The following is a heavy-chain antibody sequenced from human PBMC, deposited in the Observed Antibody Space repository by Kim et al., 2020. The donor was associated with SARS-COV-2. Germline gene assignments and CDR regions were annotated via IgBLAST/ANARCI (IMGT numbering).Heavy chain of an antibody. Sequence: GGSLRLSCAASGFTFGSYAMSWGRQAPGKGLEWDSTISASGDSTYYADSVKGRFTLSRDNSMDTLYLQMTSLRAEDTALYYCAKGDCSSASCYTTDSWG. V-gene: IGHV3-23*01. J-gene: IGHJ5*01. CDR3: AKGDCSSASCYTTDS. D-gene: IGHD2-2*02. CDR2: ISASGDST. CDR1: GFTFGSYA.